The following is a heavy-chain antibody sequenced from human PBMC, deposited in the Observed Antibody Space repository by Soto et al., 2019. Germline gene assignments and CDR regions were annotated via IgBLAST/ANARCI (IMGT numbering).Heavy chain of an antibody. CDR1: GFTFSSYG. CDR3: AKGEFIQLWLLGVY. J-gene: IGHJ4*02. V-gene: IGHV3-30*18. D-gene: IGHD5-18*01. CDR2: ISYDGSNK. Sequence: PGGSLRLSCAASGFTFSSYGMHWVRQAPGKGLEWVAVISYDGSNKYYADSVKGRFTISRDNSKNTLYLQMNSLRAEDTAVYYCAKGEFIQLWLLGVYWGQGTLVTVSS.